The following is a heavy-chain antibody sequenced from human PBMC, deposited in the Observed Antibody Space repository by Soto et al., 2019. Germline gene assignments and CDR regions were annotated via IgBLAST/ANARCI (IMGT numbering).Heavy chain of an antibody. CDR2: ISGYNGNT. D-gene: IGHD2-15*01. CDR3: ARDLLYNNVVVGPATPLDY. Sequence: QVQLVQSGGEVKKPGASVKVSCQASGYTFTSYGVSWVRQAPGQGLERMGWISGYNGNTKYAQNFQGRVTLTTDTSPSTAYMELRSLRSDDTAVYYCARDLLYNNVVVGPATPLDYWGQGTVVIVSS. V-gene: IGHV1-18*04. J-gene: IGHJ4*02. CDR1: GYTFTSYG.